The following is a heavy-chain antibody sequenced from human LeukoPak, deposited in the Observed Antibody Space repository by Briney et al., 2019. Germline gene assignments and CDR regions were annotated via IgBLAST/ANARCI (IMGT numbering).Heavy chain of an antibody. Sequence: HPGGSLRLSCAASGFTFSSYWMSWVRQAPGKGLEWVANIKQDGSEKYYVDSVKGRFTISRDNAKNSLYLQMNSLRAEDTAVYYCARDSEEDSSGYYVERGLDYWGQGTLVTVSS. V-gene: IGHV3-7*01. CDR3: ARDSEEDSSGYYVERGLDY. CDR2: IKQDGSEK. D-gene: IGHD3-22*01. CDR1: GFTFSSYW. J-gene: IGHJ4*02.